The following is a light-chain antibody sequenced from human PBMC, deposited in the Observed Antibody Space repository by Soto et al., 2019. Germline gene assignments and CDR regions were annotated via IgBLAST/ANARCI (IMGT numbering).Light chain of an antibody. Sequence: QSALTQPASVSGSPGQSITISCTGTSSDVGGYNYVSWYQQHPGKAPKLMIYDVSNRPSGVSNRFSGSKSGNTASLTISGLHAEDDDDYYSTSYTSSTTYVFGTGTKLTVL. CDR1: SSDVGGYNY. J-gene: IGLJ1*01. CDR2: DVS. V-gene: IGLV2-14*01. CDR3: TSYTSSTTYV.